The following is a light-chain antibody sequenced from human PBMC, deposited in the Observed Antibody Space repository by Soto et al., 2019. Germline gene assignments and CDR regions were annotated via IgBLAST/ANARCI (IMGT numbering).Light chain of an antibody. Sequence: DIQITQSPSTLSASVGDLVTITCRASQSISSWLAWYQQKPGKAPKLLIYKASSLESGVPARFSGSGSATEFTLTISSLQPDDFAIYYCTQYNSYWTVGKGTKV. CDR2: KAS. V-gene: IGKV1-5*03. CDR1: QSISSW. J-gene: IGKJ1*01. CDR3: TQYNSYWT.